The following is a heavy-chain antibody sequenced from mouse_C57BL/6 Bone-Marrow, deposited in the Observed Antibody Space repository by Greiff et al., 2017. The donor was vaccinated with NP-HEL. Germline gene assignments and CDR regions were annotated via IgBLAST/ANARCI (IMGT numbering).Heavy chain of an antibody. CDR1: GYTFTSYW. CDR3: ARGLNWDYFDY. CDR2: IYPSDSET. D-gene: IGHD4-1*01. Sequence: QVQLQQSGAELVRPGSSVKLSCKASGYTFTSYWMDWVKQRPGQGLEWIGNIYPSDSETHYNQKFKDKATLTVDKSSSTAYMQLSSLTSEDSAVYYCARGLNWDYFDYWGQGTTLTVSS. J-gene: IGHJ2*01. V-gene: IGHV1-61*01.